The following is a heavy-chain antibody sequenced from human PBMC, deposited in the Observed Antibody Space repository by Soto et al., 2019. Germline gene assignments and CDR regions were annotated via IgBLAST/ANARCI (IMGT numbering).Heavy chain of an antibody. J-gene: IGHJ6*02. CDR1: GFTFSSYS. CDR3: ARSHSAAYYYYGMDV. V-gene: IGHV3-21*01. D-gene: IGHD5-18*01. CDR2: ISSSSSYI. Sequence: EVQLVESGGGLVKPGGSLRLSCAASGFTFSSYSMNWVRQAPCKGLEWVSSISSSSSYIYYADSVKGRFTISRDNATNSLYLQMNSLRAEETAVYYCARSHSAAYYYYGMDVWGQGTTVTVSS.